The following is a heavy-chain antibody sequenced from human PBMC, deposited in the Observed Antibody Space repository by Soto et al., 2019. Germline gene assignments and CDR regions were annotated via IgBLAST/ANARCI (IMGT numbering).Heavy chain of an antibody. V-gene: IGHV4-39*01. CDR1: GGSITSSSYY. CDR3: ASGNPYSSGWFDY. CDR2: IYYTGST. J-gene: IGHJ4*02. Sequence: SETLSLTCTVSGGSITSSSYYWGCIRQPPGKGLEWIGTIYYTGSTYYNPSLKSRVTISVDTSKNQFSLKLGSVTAADTAVYYCASGNPYSSGWFDYWGQGTLVTVSS. D-gene: IGHD6-19*01.